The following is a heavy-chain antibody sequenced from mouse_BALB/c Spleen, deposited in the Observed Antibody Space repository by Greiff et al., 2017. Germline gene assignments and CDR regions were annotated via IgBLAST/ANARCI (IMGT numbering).Heavy chain of an antibody. V-gene: IGHV1-54*01. CDR1: GYAFTNYL. J-gene: IGHJ4*01. D-gene: IGHD1-1*02. CDR2: INPGSGGT. Sequence: QVHVKQSGAELVRPGTSVKVSCKASGYAFTNYLIEWVKQRPGQGLEWIGVINPGSGGTNYNEKFKGKATLTADKSSSTAYMQLSSLTSDDSAVYFCARGYGLYAMDYWGQGTSVTVSS. CDR3: ARGYGLYAMDY.